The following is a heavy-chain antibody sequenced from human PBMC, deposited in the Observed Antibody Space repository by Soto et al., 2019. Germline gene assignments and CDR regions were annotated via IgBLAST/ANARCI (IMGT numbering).Heavy chain of an antibody. CDR3: ARATGSNHPFDY. D-gene: IGHD2-2*01. Sequence: EVRLVESGGGLVQPGGSLRLSCAATGFTFSTYWMHWVRQGPGKGLVWVSRISTDGSNTPYAESVKGRFTISRDNAKNTRYLQMNSLRAEDTAVYYCARATGSNHPFDYWGQGSLVTVSS. CDR2: ISTDGSNT. CDR1: GFTFSTYW. J-gene: IGHJ4*02. V-gene: IGHV3-74*01.